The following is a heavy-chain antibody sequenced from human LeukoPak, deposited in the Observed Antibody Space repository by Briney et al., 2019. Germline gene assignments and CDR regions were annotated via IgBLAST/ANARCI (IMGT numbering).Heavy chain of an antibody. V-gene: IGHV3-66*01. CDR1: GVTVGNNY. CDR2: IYSGGST. Sequence: GGSLRLSCAASGVTVGNNYMNWVRQAPGKGLEWVSLIYSGGSTRYADSVKGRFTISRDNSKNTLYLQMNSLRVDDTAVYYCARDPPAVAANTYGWGQGTLVTVSS. CDR3: ARDPPAVAANTYG. J-gene: IGHJ4*02. D-gene: IGHD6-6*01.